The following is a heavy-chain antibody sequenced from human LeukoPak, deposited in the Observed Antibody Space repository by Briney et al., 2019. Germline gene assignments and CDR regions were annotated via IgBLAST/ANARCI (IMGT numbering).Heavy chain of an antibody. V-gene: IGHV3-7*03. Sequence: PGGSLRLSCAASGFALSSHWMTWVRQDPGRGPEWVANVNRDGSETYYLDSVKGRFTISKDNAKNSLYLQMNSLRAEDTALYHCARNNGMDVWGQGTTVTVSS. CDR3: ARNNGMDV. CDR1: GFALSSHW. CDR2: VNRDGSET. J-gene: IGHJ6*02.